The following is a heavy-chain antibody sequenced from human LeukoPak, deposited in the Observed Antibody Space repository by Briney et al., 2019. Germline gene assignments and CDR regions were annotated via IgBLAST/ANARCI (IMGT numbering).Heavy chain of an antibody. CDR2: ISGSGGST. Sequence: GGSLRLSCAASGFTFSSYAMSWVRQAPGKGLEWVSAISGSGGSTYYADSVKGRFTISRDNSKNTLYLQMNSLRVEDTAVYYCAKDHEDDILAYYFDYWGQGTLVTVSS. J-gene: IGHJ4*02. D-gene: IGHD3-9*01. CDR1: GFTFSSYA. CDR3: AKDHEDDILAYYFDY. V-gene: IGHV3-23*01.